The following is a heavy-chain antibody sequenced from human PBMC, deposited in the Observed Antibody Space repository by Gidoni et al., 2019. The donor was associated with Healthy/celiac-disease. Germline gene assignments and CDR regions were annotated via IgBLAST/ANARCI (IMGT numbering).Heavy chain of an antibody. J-gene: IGHJ6*02. CDR3: ARVEWVRASRWYGMDV. CDR1: GFTFSSYA. CDR2: ISYDGSNK. D-gene: IGHD3-10*01. V-gene: IGHV3-30-3*01. Sequence: QVQLVESGGGVVQPGRSLRLSCAASGFTFSSYAMHWVRQAPGKGLEWVAVISYDGSNKYYADSVKGRFTISRDNSKNTLYLQMNSLRAEDTAVYYCARVEWVRASRWYGMDVWGQGTTVTVSS.